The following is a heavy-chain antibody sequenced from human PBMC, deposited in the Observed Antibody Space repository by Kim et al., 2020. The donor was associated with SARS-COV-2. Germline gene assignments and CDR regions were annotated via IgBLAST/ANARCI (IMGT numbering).Heavy chain of an antibody. Sequence: SETLSLTCAVYGGSFSGYYWSWIRQPPGKGLEWIGEINHSGSTNYNPSLKSRVTISVDTPKNQFSLKLSSVTAADTAVYYCAREVYSSSWYASFDYWGQGTLVTVSS. J-gene: IGHJ4*02. D-gene: IGHD6-13*01. CDR3: AREVYSSSWYASFDY. CDR2: INHSGST. CDR1: GGSFSGYY. V-gene: IGHV4-34*01.